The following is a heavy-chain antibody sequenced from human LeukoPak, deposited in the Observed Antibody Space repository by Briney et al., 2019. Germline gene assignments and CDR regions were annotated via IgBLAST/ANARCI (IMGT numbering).Heavy chain of an antibody. Sequence: PSETLSLTCAVYGGSFSGYYWSWIRQPPGKGLEWIGEINHSGSTNYNPSLKSRVTISVDTSKNQSSLKLSSVTAADTAVYYCARARNWYGSGSYYKASGWFDPWGQGTLVTVSS. CDR3: ARARNWYGSGSYYKASGWFDP. D-gene: IGHD3-10*01. V-gene: IGHV4-34*01. J-gene: IGHJ5*02. CDR1: GGSFSGYY. CDR2: INHSGST.